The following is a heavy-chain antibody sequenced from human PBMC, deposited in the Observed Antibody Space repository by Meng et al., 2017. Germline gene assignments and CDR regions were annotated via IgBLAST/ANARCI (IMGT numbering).Heavy chain of an antibody. CDR3: ARGRSFDY. CDR2: IYSGGST. V-gene: IGHV3-53*04. CDR1: GFTVSSNY. Sequence: GESLKISCAASGFTVSSNYMSWVRQAPGKGLEWVSVIYSGGSTYYADPVKGRFTISRHNSKNTLYLQMNSLRAEDTAVYYCARGRSFDYWGQGTLVPVSS. J-gene: IGHJ4*02.